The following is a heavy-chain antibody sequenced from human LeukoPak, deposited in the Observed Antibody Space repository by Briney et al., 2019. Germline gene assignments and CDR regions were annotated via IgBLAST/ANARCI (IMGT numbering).Heavy chain of an antibody. V-gene: IGHV4-39*07. CDR2: IYYSGST. CDR1: GGSISSSSYY. J-gene: IGHJ4*02. CDR3: AKSGGASIWGWEGYYFDY. Sequence: SETLSLTCTVSGGSISSSSYYWGWIRQPPGNGLEWIGSIYYSGSTYYNPSLKSRVTISVDTSKNQFSLKLSSVTAADTAAYYCAKSGGASIWGWEGYYFDYWGQGTLVTASS. D-gene: IGHD7-27*01.